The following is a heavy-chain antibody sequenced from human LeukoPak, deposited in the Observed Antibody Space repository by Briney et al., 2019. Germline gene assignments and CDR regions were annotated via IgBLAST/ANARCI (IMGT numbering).Heavy chain of an antibody. Sequence: GGSLRLSCAASGFTVSFYTMNWVRQAPGKGLEWVSSISSSSSSIYYADSVKGRFSVSRDNAKNSLYLQMNSLRAEDTSVYYCARDGDYDILTAYYRPYYFDYWGQGTLVTVSS. CDR1: GFTVSFYT. D-gene: IGHD3-9*01. CDR3: ARDGDYDILTAYYRPYYFDY. CDR2: ISSSSSSI. V-gene: IGHV3-21*01. J-gene: IGHJ4*02.